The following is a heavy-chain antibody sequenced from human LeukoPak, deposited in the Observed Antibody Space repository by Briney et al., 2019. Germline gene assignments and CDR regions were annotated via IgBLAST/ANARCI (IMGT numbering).Heavy chain of an antibody. CDR2: INHSGST. D-gene: IGHD3-10*01. CDR1: GGSFSGYY. Sequence: SETLSLTCAVYGGSFSGYYWSWLRQPPGKGLEWIGEINHSGSTNHNPSLKSRVTIPVDTSKHQFSLELGSVTAADTAVYYCARCPRAAGITMVRRYGIDVWGKGTTVTVSS. V-gene: IGHV4-34*01. CDR3: ARCPRAAGITMVRRYGIDV. J-gene: IGHJ6*04.